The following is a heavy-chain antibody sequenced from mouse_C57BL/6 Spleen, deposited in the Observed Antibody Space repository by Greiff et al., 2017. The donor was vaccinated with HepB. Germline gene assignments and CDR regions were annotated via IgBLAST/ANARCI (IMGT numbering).Heavy chain of an antibody. Sequence: EVQLQQSGPELVKPGASVKIPCKASGYTFTDYNMDWVKQSHGKSLEWIGDINPNNGGTIYNQKFKGKATLTVDKSSSTAYMELRSLTSEDTAVYYCASKRWNIYYGNYAFFAYWGQGTLVTVSA. CDR2: INPNNGGT. CDR3: ASKRWNIYYGNYAFFAY. J-gene: IGHJ3*01. D-gene: IGHD2-1*01. CDR1: GYTFTDYN. V-gene: IGHV1-18*01.